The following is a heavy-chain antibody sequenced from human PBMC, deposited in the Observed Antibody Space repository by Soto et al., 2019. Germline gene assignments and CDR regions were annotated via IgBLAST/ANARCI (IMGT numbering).Heavy chain of an antibody. CDR3: ARDVAVAGNRANYYYGMDV. Sequence: GASVKVSCKASGYTFTSYAMHWVRQAPGQRLEWMGWINAGNGNTKYSQKFQGRVTITRDTSASTAYMELSSLRSEDTAVYYCARDVAVAGNRANYYYGMDVWGQGTTVTVSS. CDR1: GYTFTSYA. V-gene: IGHV1-3*01. D-gene: IGHD6-19*01. J-gene: IGHJ6*02. CDR2: INAGNGNT.